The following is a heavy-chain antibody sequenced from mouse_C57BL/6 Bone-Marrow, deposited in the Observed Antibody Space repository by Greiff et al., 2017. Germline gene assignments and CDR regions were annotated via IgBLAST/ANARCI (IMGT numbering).Heavy chain of an antibody. CDR2: FYPGSGSI. D-gene: IGHD3-2*02. V-gene: IGHV1-62-2*01. J-gene: IGHJ4*01. CDR1: GYTFTEYT. Sequence: ESGAELVKPGASVKLSCKASGYTFTEYTIHWVKQRSGQGLEWIGWFYPGSGSIKYNEKFKDKATLTADKSSSTVYMELSRLTSEDSAVYFCARHEDRDSSGPPAMDYWGQGTSVTVSS. CDR3: ARHEDRDSSGPPAMDY.